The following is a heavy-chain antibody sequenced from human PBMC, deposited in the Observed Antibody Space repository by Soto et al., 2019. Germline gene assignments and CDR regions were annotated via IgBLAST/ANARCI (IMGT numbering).Heavy chain of an antibody. CDR3: ARVRVVVGATIDS. D-gene: IGHD2-15*01. V-gene: IGHV1-18*04. CDR1: GYTFSSNS. Sequence: QVQLVQSGSEVKKPGASVKVSCKASGYTFSSNSIHCVRQAPGQGLEWMGWITPFNGDTSYAQKFQGRVTMTTDTATSTVFMELRSLRFDDTAVYYCARVRVVVGATIDSWGQGTLVTVSS. J-gene: IGHJ4*02. CDR2: ITPFNGDT.